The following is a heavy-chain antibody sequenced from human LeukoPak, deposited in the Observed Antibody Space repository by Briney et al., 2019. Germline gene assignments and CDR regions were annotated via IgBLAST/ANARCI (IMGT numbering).Heavy chain of an antibody. CDR1: GLSLSTSGVG. Sequence: SGPTLVNPTQTLTLTCTFSGLSLSTSGVGVGWIRQPPGKALEWLALIYWDDDKRYSPSPKSRLTITKDTSKNQVVLTMTNMDPVDTATYYCAHTYSSGWFAGGAFDIWGQGTMVTVSS. D-gene: IGHD6-19*01. CDR3: AHTYSSGWFAGGAFDI. V-gene: IGHV2-5*02. J-gene: IGHJ3*02. CDR2: IYWDDDK.